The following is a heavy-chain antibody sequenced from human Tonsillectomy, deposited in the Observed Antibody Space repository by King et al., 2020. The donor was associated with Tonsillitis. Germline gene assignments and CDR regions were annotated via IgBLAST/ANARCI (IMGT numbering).Heavy chain of an antibody. CDR2: TSYHGRNK. CDR1: GFTFSSHA. CDR3: ARDPIRYSGDSDLWDFDY. J-gene: IGHJ4*02. D-gene: IGHD4-23*01. V-gene: IGHV3-30*04. Sequence: HVQLVESGGGVVQPGGSLRLSCAASGFTFSSHAMHWVRQTPGRGLEWVAVTSYHGRNKYYADSVRGRFTISRDNSKSTLYLQMNSLRPDDTAVYYCARDPIRYSGDSDLWDFDYWGQGTLVTVSS.